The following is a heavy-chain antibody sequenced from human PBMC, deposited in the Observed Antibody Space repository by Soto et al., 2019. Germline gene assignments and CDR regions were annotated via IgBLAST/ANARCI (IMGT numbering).Heavy chain of an antibody. J-gene: IGHJ6*03. CDR2: IWYDGSNK. CDR3: ARAGRDFWSGYSPYYYMDV. Sequence: GGSLRLSCAASGFTFSSYGMHWVRQAPGKGLEWVAVIWYDGSNKYYADSVKGRFTISRENSKNTLYLQMNSLRAEDTAVYYCARAGRDFWSGYSPYYYMDVWGKGTTVTV. V-gene: IGHV3-33*01. D-gene: IGHD3-3*01. CDR1: GFTFSSYG.